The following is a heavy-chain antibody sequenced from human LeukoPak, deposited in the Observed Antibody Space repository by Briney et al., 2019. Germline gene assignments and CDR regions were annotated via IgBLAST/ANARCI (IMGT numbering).Heavy chain of an antibody. CDR3: ARDRGKTSPYYYVDV. J-gene: IGHJ6*03. Sequence: GGSLRLSCAVSGFTFSTYRMHWVRQAPGKGLEWVSSISSSSSYMNYADSVKGRFTISRDNAENSLYLQMNSLRAEDTAVYYCARDRGKTSPYYYVDVWGKGTTVTVSS. CDR1: GFTFSTYR. V-gene: IGHV3-21*01. CDR2: ISSSSSYM. D-gene: IGHD4-23*01.